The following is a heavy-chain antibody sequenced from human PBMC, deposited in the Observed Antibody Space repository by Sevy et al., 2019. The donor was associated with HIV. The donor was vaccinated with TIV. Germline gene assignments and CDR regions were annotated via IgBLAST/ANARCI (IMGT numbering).Heavy chain of an antibody. CDR2: ISGHGGST. D-gene: IGHD1-1*01. CDR1: GVTFSSYA. J-gene: IGHJ4*02. CDR3: ARERNTYGQGYFDY. Sequence: GGSLRLSCADSGVTFSSYAMSWVRQAPGKGLEWVSTISGHGGSTYYAGAVKGRFTISRDNSKKMVYLQMNSLRADDTAVYYCARERNTYGQGYFDYWGQGTLVTVSS. V-gene: IGHV3-23*01.